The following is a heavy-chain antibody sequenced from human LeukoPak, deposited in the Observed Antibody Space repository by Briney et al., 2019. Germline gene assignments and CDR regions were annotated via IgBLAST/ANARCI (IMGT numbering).Heavy chain of an antibody. J-gene: IGHJ4*02. CDR1: GFTFSSYS. Sequence: GGSLRLSCAASGFTFSSYSMNWVRQAPGKGLEWVSSISSSSSYIYYADSVKGRFTISRDNAKNSLYLQMNSLRAEDTAVYYCARGGDGYNYYFDYWGQGALVTVSS. CDR3: ARGGDGYNYYFDY. CDR2: ISSSSSYI. V-gene: IGHV3-21*01. D-gene: IGHD5-24*01.